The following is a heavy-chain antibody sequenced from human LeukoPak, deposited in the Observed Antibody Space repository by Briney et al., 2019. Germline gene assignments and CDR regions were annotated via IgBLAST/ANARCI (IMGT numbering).Heavy chain of an antibody. CDR3: AMGNTVTSVYNWFDP. Sequence: PSETLSLTCTVSGGSISSYYWSWIRQPPGKGLEWIGYIYYSGSTNYNPSLKSRVTISVDTSKNQFSLKLSSVTAADTAVYYCAMGNTVTSVYNWFDPWGQGTLVTVSS. V-gene: IGHV4-59*12. D-gene: IGHD4-17*01. CDR1: GGSISSYY. CDR2: IYYSGST. J-gene: IGHJ5*02.